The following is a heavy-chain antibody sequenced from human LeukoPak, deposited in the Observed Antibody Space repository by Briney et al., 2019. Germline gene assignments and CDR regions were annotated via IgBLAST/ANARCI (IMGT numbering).Heavy chain of an antibody. V-gene: IGHV4-34*01. CDR1: GGSFSGYY. Sequence: SETLSLTCAVYGGSFSGYYWSWIRQPPGKGLEWIGEINHRGSTNYNPSLKSGITISVDTSKNQFSLKLRSVTAADTAVYYCARGMATARVAFDYWGQGTLVTVSS. D-gene: IGHD5-24*01. J-gene: IGHJ4*02. CDR3: ARGMATARVAFDY. CDR2: INHRGST.